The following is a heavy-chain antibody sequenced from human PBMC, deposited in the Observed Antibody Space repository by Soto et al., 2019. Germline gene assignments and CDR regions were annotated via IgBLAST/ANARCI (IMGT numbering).Heavy chain of an antibody. CDR1: GGSISSGDYY. V-gene: IGHV4-30-4*01. CDR3: ARVGFYYAGNGYGWFDP. CDR2: IYYSGST. Sequence: KPSETLSLTCTVSGGSISSGDYYWSWIRQPPGKGLEWIGSIYYSGSTYYNPSLKSRLAISLDTSKNQFSLKLSSVTAADTAVYYCARVGFYYAGNGYGWFDPWGQGTLVTVSS. J-gene: IGHJ5*02. D-gene: IGHD3-22*01.